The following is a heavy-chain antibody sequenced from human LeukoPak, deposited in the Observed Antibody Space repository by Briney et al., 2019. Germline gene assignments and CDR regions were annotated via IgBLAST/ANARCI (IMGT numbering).Heavy chain of an antibody. D-gene: IGHD3-16*01. Sequence: GASVKVSCKASGYTFTGYYMHWVRQAPGQGLEWTGWINPNSGGTNYAQKFQGRVTMTRDTSISTAYMELSRLRSDDTAVYYCARGEGGYYYYYYMDVWGKGTTVTVSS. J-gene: IGHJ6*03. CDR1: GYTFTGYY. CDR2: INPNSGGT. CDR3: ARGEGGYYYYYYMDV. V-gene: IGHV1-2*02.